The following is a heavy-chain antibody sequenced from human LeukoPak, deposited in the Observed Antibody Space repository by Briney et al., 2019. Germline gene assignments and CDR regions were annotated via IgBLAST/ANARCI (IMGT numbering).Heavy chain of an antibody. CDR2: ISYDGSNK. J-gene: IGHJ6*02. CDR3: ARARPITGTTYYYYGMDV. Sequence: GGSLRLSCAASGFTFSSYAMHWVRQAPGKGLEWVAVISYDGSNKYYADSVKGRFTISRDNSKNTLYLQMNSLRAEDTAVYYCARARPITGTTYYYYGMDVWGQGTTVTVSS. CDR1: GFTFSSYA. D-gene: IGHD1-20*01. V-gene: IGHV3-30-3*01.